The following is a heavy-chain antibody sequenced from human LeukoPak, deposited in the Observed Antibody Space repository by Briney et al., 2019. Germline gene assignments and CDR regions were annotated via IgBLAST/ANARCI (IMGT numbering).Heavy chain of an antibody. CDR1: GYTFTSYY. Sequence: PGASVKVSCKASGYTFTSYYMHWVRQAPGQGLEWMGRINPNSGGTNYAQKFQGRVTVTRDTSISTAYMELSRLRSDDTAVYYCASDGSSNYWHAFDLWGQGTMVTVSS. CDR3: ASDGSSNYWHAFDL. D-gene: IGHD3-22*01. V-gene: IGHV1-2*06. J-gene: IGHJ3*01. CDR2: INPNSGGT.